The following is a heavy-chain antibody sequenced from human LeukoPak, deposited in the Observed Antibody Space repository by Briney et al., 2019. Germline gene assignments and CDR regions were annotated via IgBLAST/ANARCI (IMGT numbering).Heavy chain of an antibody. D-gene: IGHD4-17*01. CDR2: ISYDGSNK. CDR3: AKDASDYGDYYYGMGV. J-gene: IGHJ6*02. CDR1: GFTFSSYG. V-gene: IGHV3-30*18. Sequence: GGSLRLSCAASGFTFSSYGMHWVRQAPGKGLEWVAVISYDGSNKYYADSVKGRFTISRDNSKNTLYLQMNSLRAEDTAVYYCAKDASDYGDYYYGMGVWGQGTTVTVSS.